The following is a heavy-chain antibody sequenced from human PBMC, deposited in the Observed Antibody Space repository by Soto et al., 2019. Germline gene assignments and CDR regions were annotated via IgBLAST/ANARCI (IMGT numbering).Heavy chain of an antibody. D-gene: IGHD4-4*01. Sequence: QSRSLTCAISGPSVSSNSAAWNWIRHSPSRGLEWLGRTYYRSKWYNDYAESVKSRITINPDTSKNQFSLHLNSVTPEDTAVYYCARDPPDFHSAFDYWGQVTLVTVSS. CDR3: ARDPPDFHSAFDY. CDR1: GPSVSSNSAA. V-gene: IGHV6-1*01. J-gene: IGHJ4*02. CDR2: TYYRSKWYN.